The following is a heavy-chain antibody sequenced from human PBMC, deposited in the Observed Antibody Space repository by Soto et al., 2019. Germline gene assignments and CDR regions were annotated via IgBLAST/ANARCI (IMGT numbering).Heavy chain of an antibody. CDR3: ARVGMDFWSGYYNQLLFDY. Sequence: SETLSLTCTVSGGSISSYYWSWIRQPPGKGLEWIGYIYYSGSTNYNPSLKSRVTISVDTSKNQFSLKLSSVAAADTAVYYCARVGMDFWSGYYNQLLFDYWGQGTLVTVSS. CDR1: GGSISSYY. D-gene: IGHD3-3*01. V-gene: IGHV4-59*01. J-gene: IGHJ4*02. CDR2: IYYSGST.